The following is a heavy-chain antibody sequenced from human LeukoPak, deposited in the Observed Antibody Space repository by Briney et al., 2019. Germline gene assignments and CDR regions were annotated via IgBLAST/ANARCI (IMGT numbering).Heavy chain of an antibody. Sequence: PSETLSLTCTVSGGSISSYYWSWIRQPPGKGLEWIGYIYYSGSTNYNPSLKSRVTISVDTSKNQFSLKLSSVTAADTAVYYCARECSGGSCLDYWGQGTLVTVSS. CDR2: IYYSGST. CDR1: GGSISSYY. D-gene: IGHD2-15*01. CDR3: ARECSGGSCLDY. J-gene: IGHJ4*02. V-gene: IGHV4-59*12.